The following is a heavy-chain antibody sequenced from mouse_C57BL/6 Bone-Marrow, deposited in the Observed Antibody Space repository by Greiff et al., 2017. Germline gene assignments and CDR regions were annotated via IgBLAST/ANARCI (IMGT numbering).Heavy chain of an antibody. CDR2: IYPGDGDP. J-gene: IGHJ3*01. V-gene: IGHV1-82*01. CDR1: GYAFSSSW. CDR3: ARPRFAY. Sequence: QVQLQQSGPELVKPGASVKISCKASGYAFSSSWMNWVKQRPGKGLEWIGRIYPGDGDPNYNGKFKGKATLTADKSSSTAYMQLSSLTSEDSAVYFCARPRFAYWGQGTLVTVSA.